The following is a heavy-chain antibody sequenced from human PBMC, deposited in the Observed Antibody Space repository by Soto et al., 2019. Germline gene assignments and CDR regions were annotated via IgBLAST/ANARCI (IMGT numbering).Heavy chain of an antibody. CDR1: GGSFSGYY. J-gene: IGHJ5*02. CDR3: ARIRAVVVPAAMRDWFDP. CDR2: INHSGST. V-gene: IGHV4-34*01. D-gene: IGHD2-2*01. Sequence: QVQLQQWGAGLLKPSETLSLTCAVYGGSFSGYYWSWIRQPPGKGLEWIGEINHSGSTNYNPSLKSRVTISVDTSKNQFSLKLSSVTAADTAVYYCARIRAVVVPAAMRDWFDPWGQGTLVTVSS.